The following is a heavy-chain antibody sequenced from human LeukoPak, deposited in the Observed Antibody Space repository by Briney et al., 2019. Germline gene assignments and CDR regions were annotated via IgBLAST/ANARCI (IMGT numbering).Heavy chain of an antibody. J-gene: IGHJ4*02. CDR3: ARDASITMVRGVMGPQYYFDY. CDR2: INPNSGGT. CDR1: GYTFTGYY. D-gene: IGHD3-10*01. V-gene: IGHV1-2*04. Sequence: ASVKVSCKASGYTFTGYYMHWVRQAPGQGLEWMGWINPNSGGTNCAQKFQGWVTMTRDTSISTAYMELSRLRSDDTAVYYCARDASITMVRGVMGPQYYFDYWGQGTLVTVSS.